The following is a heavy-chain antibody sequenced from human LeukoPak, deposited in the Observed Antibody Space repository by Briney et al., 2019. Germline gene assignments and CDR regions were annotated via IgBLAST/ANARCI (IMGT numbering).Heavy chain of an antibody. CDR3: ARDYGSGSYYSVGDDY. CDR2: MNPNSGNT. V-gene: IGHV1-8*03. J-gene: IGHJ4*02. CDR1: GYTFTTYD. D-gene: IGHD3-10*01. Sequence: ASVKVSCKASGYTFTTYDITWVRQATGQGLEWMGWMNPNSGNTAYAQKFQGRVTITRNTSISTAYMELSSLRSEDTAVYYCARDYGSGSYYSVGDDYWGQGTLVTVSS.